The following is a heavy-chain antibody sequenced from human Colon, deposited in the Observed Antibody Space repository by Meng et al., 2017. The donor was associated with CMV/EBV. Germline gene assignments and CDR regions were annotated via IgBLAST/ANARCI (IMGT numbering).Heavy chain of an antibody. CDR3: VRILGFCSSTSCPGGDY. CDR2: INRDRTAR. J-gene: IGHJ4*02. D-gene: IGHD2-2*01. CDR1: GFDFSYYW. V-gene: IGHV3-7*01. Sequence: GGSLRLSCETSGFDFSYYWMTWVRQAPGKGPEWVATINRDRTARWYVDSVKGRFTISRDNAKKTLFLEVNSLRSEDTAVYYCVRILGFCSSTSCPGGDYWGQGRLVTVSS.